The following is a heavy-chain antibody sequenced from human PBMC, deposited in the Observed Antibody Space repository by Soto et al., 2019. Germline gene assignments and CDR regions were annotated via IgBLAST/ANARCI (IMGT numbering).Heavy chain of an antibody. Sequence: GGSLRLSCAASGFPFSNYEMNWVRQAPGKGLEWVSYISSSGSDIEYADSVKGRFTISRDNARNSVYLQMSSLRAEDTAVYYCARESGDYHDSSGYYYFSDYWGQGALVTVSS. CDR3: ARESGDYHDSSGYYYFSDY. V-gene: IGHV3-48*03. CDR2: ISSSGSDI. D-gene: IGHD3-22*01. CDR1: GFPFSNYE. J-gene: IGHJ4*02.